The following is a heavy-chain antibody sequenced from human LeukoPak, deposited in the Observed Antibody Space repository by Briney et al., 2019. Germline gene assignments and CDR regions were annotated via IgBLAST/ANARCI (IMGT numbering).Heavy chain of an antibody. CDR1: GYIFTTYW. V-gene: IGHV5-51*01. CDR2: IYPGDSNT. CDR3: ARQGRDSSITDV. D-gene: IGHD3-10*01. J-gene: IGHJ6*04. Sequence: GESLKISCKGSGYIFTTYWIGWVRQMPGRGLEWMGIIYPGDSNTRYSPSFQGQVTISADKSISTAFLQWSSLKASDTAMYYCARQGRDSSITDVWGKGTTVTVSS.